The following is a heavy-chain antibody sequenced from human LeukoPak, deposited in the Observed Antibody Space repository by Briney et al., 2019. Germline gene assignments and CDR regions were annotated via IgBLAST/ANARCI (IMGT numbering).Heavy chain of an antibody. D-gene: IGHD4-17*01. V-gene: IGHV3-7*01. CDR2: IKQDGSEK. J-gene: IGHJ6*03. Sequence: PGGPLRLSCAASGFTFSSYWVSWVRQAPGEGREWVANIKQDGSEKYYVDSVKGRFTISRDNAKNSLYLQMNSLRAEDTAVYYCARVAEATVTTKWYYYYYMDVWGKGTTVTISS. CDR3: ARVAEATVTTKWYYYYYMDV. CDR1: GFTFSSYW.